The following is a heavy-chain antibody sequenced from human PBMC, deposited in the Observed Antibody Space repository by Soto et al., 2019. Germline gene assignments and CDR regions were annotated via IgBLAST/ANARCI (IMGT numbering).Heavy chain of an antibody. CDR1: GGTFSIYA. CDR3: ARVGNGRSRTELSFDY. V-gene: IGHV1-69*13. Sequence: SVKVSCKASGGTFSIYAISWVLQAPGQGLEWMGGIIPIFGTANYAQKFQGRVTITADESTSTAYMELSSLRSEDTAVYYCARVGNGRSRTELSFDYWGQGTLVTVSS. CDR2: IIPIFGTA. D-gene: IGHD1-1*01. J-gene: IGHJ4*02.